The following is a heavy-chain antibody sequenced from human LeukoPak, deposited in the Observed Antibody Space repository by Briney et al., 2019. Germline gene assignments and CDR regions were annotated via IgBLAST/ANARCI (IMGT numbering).Heavy chain of an antibody. Sequence: SETLSLTCTVSGGSISSSSYYWGWIRQPPGKGLEWIGSIYYSGSTYHNPSLKSRVTISVDTSKNQFSLKLSSVTAADTAVYYCARGAKDYVGFYYYYGMDVWGQGTTVTVSS. CDR3: ARGAKDYVGFYYYYGMDV. D-gene: IGHD4-17*01. V-gene: IGHV4-39*01. CDR2: IYYSGST. J-gene: IGHJ6*02. CDR1: GGSISSSSYY.